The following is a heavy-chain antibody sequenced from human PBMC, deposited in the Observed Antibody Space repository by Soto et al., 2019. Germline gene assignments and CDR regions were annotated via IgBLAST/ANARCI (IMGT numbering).Heavy chain of an antibody. CDR2: INHSGST. J-gene: IGHJ6*02. Sequence: QVQLQQWGAGLLKPSETLSLTCAVYGGSFSGYYWSWIRQPPGKGLEWIGEINHSGSTNYNPSLKRRVIISVDTSKNQFSLKLSSVTAADTAVYYCARVTGRYYYGMDVWGQGTTVTVSS. CDR3: ARVTGRYYYGMDV. CDR1: GGSFSGYY. V-gene: IGHV4-34*01.